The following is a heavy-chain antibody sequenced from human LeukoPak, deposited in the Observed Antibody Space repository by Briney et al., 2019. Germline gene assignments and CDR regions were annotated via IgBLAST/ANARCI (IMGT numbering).Heavy chain of an antibody. Sequence: SSVKVSCKASGGTFSSYAISWVRQAPGQGLEWMGRITPIFGTANYAQKFQGRVTITTDESTSTAYMELSSLRSEDTAVYYCASPAAWDSSGYSDFDYWGQGTLVTVSS. CDR3: ASPAAWDSSGYSDFDY. CDR2: ITPIFGTA. J-gene: IGHJ4*02. V-gene: IGHV1-69*05. D-gene: IGHD3-22*01. CDR1: GGTFSSYA.